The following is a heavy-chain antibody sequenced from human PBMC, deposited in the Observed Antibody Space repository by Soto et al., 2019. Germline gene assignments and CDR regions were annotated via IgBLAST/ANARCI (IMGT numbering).Heavy chain of an antibody. CDR2: LSGSGATP. V-gene: IGHV3-23*01. D-gene: IGHD6-19*01. CDR3: TKGCSSWCFDS. CDR1: GFTFDSYA. Sequence: PGGSLRLSCAASGFTFDSYAMSWVRQAPGKGLEWVSGLSGSGATPHYADSVKGRFTISRDNSKNMVYLQMSSLRAEDTAVYYYTKGCSSWCFDSWGQGTLVTVSS. J-gene: IGHJ4*02.